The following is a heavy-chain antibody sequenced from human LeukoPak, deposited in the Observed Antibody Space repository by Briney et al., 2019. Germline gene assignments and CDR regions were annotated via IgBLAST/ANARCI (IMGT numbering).Heavy chain of an antibody. Sequence: GGSLRLSCAASGFTFSSYGMHWVRQAPGKGLEWVAFVRYDGSNKYYADSMKGRFIISRDNSKNTLNLQMNSLRAEDTAVYYCAKDLLGYSYEYTLDYWGQGTLVTVSS. V-gene: IGHV3-30*02. CDR3: AKDLLGYSYEYTLDY. J-gene: IGHJ4*02. D-gene: IGHD5-18*01. CDR1: GFTFSSYG. CDR2: VRYDGSNK.